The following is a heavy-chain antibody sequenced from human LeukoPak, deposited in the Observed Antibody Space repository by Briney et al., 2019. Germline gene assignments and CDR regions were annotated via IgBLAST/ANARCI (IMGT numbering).Heavy chain of an antibody. V-gene: IGHV3-30*03. CDR2: MSYDGSNK. CDR1: GCTFSSYG. CDR3: ARTAGDSRGWYAGDY. D-gene: IGHD6-19*01. Sequence: PGGSLRLSCAASGCTFSSYGMHWVRQAPGKGLEWVAVMSYDGSNKYYADSVKGRFTISRDKAKNSLYLQMNRLSAEDTAVYYCARTAGDSRGWYAGDYWGQGTLVTVSS. J-gene: IGHJ4*02.